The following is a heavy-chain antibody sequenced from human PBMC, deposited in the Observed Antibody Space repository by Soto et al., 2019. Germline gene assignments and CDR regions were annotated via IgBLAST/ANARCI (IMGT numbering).Heavy chain of an antibody. D-gene: IGHD2-15*01. CDR1: GYTFTSYG. J-gene: IGHJ3*02. Sequence: ASVKVSCKASGYTFTSYGISWVLQAPGQGLEWMGWISAYNGNTNYAQKLQGRVTMTTDTSTSTAYMELRSLRSDDTAVYYCARVEGVVVDDAFDIWGQGTMVTV. CDR2: ISAYNGNT. V-gene: IGHV1-18*01. CDR3: ARVEGVVVDDAFDI.